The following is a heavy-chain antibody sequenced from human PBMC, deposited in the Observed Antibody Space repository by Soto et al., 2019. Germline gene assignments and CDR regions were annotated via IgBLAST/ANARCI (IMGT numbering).Heavy chain of an antibody. Sequence: PGGSLRLSCAASGFTFSSYGMHWVRQAPGKGLEWVAVISYDGSNKYYADSVKGRFTISRDNSKNTLYLQMNSLRAEDTAVYYCAKGRGSPKFFDYWGKGT. V-gene: IGHV3-30*18. D-gene: IGHD3-10*01. CDR3: AKGRGSPKFFDY. J-gene: IGHJ4*02. CDR1: GFTFSSYG. CDR2: ISYDGSNK.